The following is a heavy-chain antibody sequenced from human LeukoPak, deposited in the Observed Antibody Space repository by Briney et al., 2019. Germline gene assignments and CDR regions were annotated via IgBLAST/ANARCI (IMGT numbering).Heavy chain of an antibody. D-gene: IGHD3-3*01. J-gene: IGHJ3*02. CDR3: ARKYYDLRDAFDI. CDR1: GGSISSSSYY. CDR2: IYYSGST. V-gene: IGHV4-39*07. Sequence: SETLSLTCTVSGGSISSSSYYWGWIRQPPGKGLEWIGSIYYSGSTYYNPSLKSRVTISVDTSKNQFSLKLSSVTAADTAVYYCARKYYDLRDAFDIWGQGTMVTVSS.